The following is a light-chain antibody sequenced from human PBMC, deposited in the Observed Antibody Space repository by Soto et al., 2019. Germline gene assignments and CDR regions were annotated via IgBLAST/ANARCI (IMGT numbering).Light chain of an antibody. CDR3: SEFTTFSTYV. J-gene: IGLJ1*01. V-gene: IGLV2-14*01. Sequence: QSVLTQPASVSGSPGQSITISCTGTSNGVGGYNYVSWYQQHPGKAPKLMIYDVRNRPSGVSNRFSGSKSVNTASLTISGPQVEDGADYSTSEFTTFSTYVSGTGTXVTAL. CDR1: SNGVGGYNY. CDR2: DVR.